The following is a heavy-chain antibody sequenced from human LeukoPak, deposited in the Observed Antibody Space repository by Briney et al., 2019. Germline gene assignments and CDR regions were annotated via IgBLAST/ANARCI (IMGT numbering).Heavy chain of an antibody. Sequence: SETLSLTCTVSGGSISSYYWSWIRQPPGKGLEGIGYIYYSGSTNYNPSLKSRVTISVATSKNQFSLKLSSVTAADTAVYYCARQTGEQQLVSNGMDVWGQGTTVTVSS. CDR2: IYYSGST. CDR1: GGSISSYY. D-gene: IGHD6-13*01. J-gene: IGHJ6*02. V-gene: IGHV4-59*08. CDR3: ARQTGEQQLVSNGMDV.